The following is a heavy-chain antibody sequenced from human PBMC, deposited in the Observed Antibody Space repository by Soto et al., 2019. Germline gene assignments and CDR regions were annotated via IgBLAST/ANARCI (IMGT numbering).Heavy chain of an antibody. V-gene: IGHV1-58*02. D-gene: IGHD5-12*01. J-gene: IGHJ6*03. CDR2: IVVGSGNT. Sequence: SVKVSCKASGFTFTSSAMQWVRQARGQRLEWIGWIVVGSGNTNYAQKFQERVTITRDMSTSTAYMELSSLRSEDTAVYYCAAIRNERSGYDSNNYYYYMDVWGKGTTVTVSS. CDR1: GFTFTSSA. CDR3: AAIRNERSGYDSNNYYYYMDV.